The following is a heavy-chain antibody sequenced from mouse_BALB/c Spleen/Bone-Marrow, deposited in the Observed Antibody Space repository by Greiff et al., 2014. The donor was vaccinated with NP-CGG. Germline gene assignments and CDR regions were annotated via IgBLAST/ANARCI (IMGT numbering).Heavy chain of an antibody. CDR2: IDPANGNS. D-gene: IGHD1-1*01. Sequence: VQLQQSGAELVKPGASVKLSCTASGFNIKDTYMHWVKQRPEQGLEWIGRIDPANGNSKYDPKFQGKATITADTSSNTAYLQLSSLTSEDTAVYYCAFITTVVEYYFDYWGQGTTLTASS. CDR3: AFITTVVEYYFDY. V-gene: IGHV14-3*02. J-gene: IGHJ2*01. CDR1: GFNIKDTY.